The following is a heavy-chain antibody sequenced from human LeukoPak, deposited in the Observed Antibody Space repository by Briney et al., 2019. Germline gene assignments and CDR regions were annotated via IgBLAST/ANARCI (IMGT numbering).Heavy chain of an antibody. CDR3: ARTQSGYDAFDM. D-gene: IGHD5-12*01. CDR1: GFTFSTHA. Sequence: GGSLRLSCAASGFTFSTHAMTWVRQAPGKGLEWVSSIDSSGDYTFYADSVKGRFTISRDNSKDTLYLQLSGLRAEDTAIYYCARTQSGYDAFDMWGQGTWVTVSS. V-gene: IGHV3-23*01. CDR2: IDSSGDYT. J-gene: IGHJ3*02.